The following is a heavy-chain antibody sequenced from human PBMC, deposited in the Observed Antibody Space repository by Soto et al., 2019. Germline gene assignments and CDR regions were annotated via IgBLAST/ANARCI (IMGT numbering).Heavy chain of an antibody. D-gene: IGHD6-13*01. Sequence: SETLSLTCTVSGGSISSSSYYWGWIRQPTGKGLEWIGSIYYSGSTYYNPSLKSRVTISVDTSKNQFSLKLSSVTAADTAVYYCARQAAVNFDYWGQGTLVTVSS. CDR2: IYYSGST. V-gene: IGHV4-39*01. J-gene: IGHJ4*02. CDR1: GGSISSSSYY. CDR3: ARQAAVNFDY.